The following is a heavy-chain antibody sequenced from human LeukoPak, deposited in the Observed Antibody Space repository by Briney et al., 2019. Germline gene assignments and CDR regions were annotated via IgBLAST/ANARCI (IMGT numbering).Heavy chain of an antibody. CDR2: MNPNSGNT. CDR3: ARGYDFWSGYYEKKNWFDP. V-gene: IGHV1-8*01. J-gene: IGHJ5*02. Sequence: GASVKVSCKASGYTFTSYDINWVRQATGQGLEWMGRMNPNSGNTGYAQKFQGRVTMTRNTSISTAYMELSSLRSEDTAVYYCARGYDFWSGYYEKKNWFDPWGQGTLVTVSS. CDR1: GYTFTSYD. D-gene: IGHD3-3*01.